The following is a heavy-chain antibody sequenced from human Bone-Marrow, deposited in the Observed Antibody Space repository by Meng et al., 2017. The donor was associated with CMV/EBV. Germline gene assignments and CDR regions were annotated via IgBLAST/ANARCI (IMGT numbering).Heavy chain of an antibody. Sequence: GESLKISCAASGFTFSSYSMNWVRQAPGKGLEWGSSISSSSSYIYYADSVKGRFTISRDNATNSLYLQMISLRAEDTAVYYCARVRYYDSSGTPGYVDCWGQGTLVTVSS. CDR1: GFTFSSYS. CDR3: ARVRYYDSSGTPGYVDC. V-gene: IGHV3-21*01. CDR2: ISSSSSYI. D-gene: IGHD3-22*01. J-gene: IGHJ4*02.